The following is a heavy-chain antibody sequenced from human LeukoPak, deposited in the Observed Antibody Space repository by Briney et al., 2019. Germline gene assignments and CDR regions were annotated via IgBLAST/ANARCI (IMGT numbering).Heavy chain of an antibody. CDR2: IYYSGST. D-gene: IGHD5-12*01. CDR1: GGSISSSSYY. J-gene: IGHJ3*02. Sequence: PSETLSLTCTVSGGSISSSSYYWGWLRQPPGKGLEWFGSIYYSGSTYYNPSLKSRVTMSVDTSKNQFSLKLSSVTAADTAVYYCARVGPESGYDSGRAFDIWGQGTMVTVSS. V-gene: IGHV4-39*07. CDR3: ARVGPESGYDSGRAFDI.